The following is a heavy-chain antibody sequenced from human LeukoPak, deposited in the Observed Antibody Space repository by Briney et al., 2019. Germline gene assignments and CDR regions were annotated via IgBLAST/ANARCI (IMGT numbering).Heavy chain of an antibody. CDR2: ISYDGSNK. J-gene: IGHJ6*03. V-gene: IGHV3-30-3*02. D-gene: IGHD6-13*01. CDR1: GFTFSSYA. Sequence: TGGSLRLSCAASGFTFSSYAMHWVRQAPGKGLEWVAVISYDGSNKYYADSVKGRFTISRDNSKNTLYLQMNSLRAEDTAVYYCAKNIAAADSSGYYYYYMDVWGKGTTVTVSS. CDR3: AKNIAAADSSGYYYYYMDV.